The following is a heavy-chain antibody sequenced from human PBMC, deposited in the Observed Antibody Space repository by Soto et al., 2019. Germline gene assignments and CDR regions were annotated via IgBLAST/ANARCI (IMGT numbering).Heavy chain of an antibody. J-gene: IGHJ4*02. D-gene: IGHD3-16*01. CDR2: ILYDGSKK. CDR1: GFNLNTYG. V-gene: IGHV3-30*03. CDR3: VRDLALMADY. Sequence: GGSLRLSCVASGFNLNTYGISWFRRAPGKGLQWVAQILYDGSKKHYADSVRGRFTITRDNSKNTVYLQMDSLRVDDTAMYYCVRDLALMADYWGQGTLVTVSS.